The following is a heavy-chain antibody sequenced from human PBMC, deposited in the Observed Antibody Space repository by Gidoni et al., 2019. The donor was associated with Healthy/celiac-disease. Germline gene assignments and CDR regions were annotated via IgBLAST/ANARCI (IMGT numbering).Heavy chain of an antibody. CDR3: AKLYGDYDHPLFDY. J-gene: IGHJ4*02. CDR2: SSGSSGST. Sequence: EVQLLEPGGGLVQPGGSLRPSCAAPGFTFTSYAMSWVRQAAGKGLEWVSASSGSSGSTYYADSVKGRFTISRDNSKNTLYLQMNSLRAEDTAVYYCAKLYGDYDHPLFDYWGQGTLVTVSS. D-gene: IGHD4-17*01. CDR1: GFTFTSYA. V-gene: IGHV3-23*01.